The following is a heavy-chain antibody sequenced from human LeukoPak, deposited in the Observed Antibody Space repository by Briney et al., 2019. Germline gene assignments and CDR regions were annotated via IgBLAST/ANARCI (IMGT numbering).Heavy chain of an antibody. V-gene: IGHV3-7*05. D-gene: IGHD4-17*01. Sequence: PGGSLRFSCSASGFIFSNYWMSWVRQAPGKGLEWVANINQDGREKYYVDSVKGRFTISRDNAKNSLSLQMNSLRAEDTALYYCARDKSYGDSEDYWGQGTLVTVSS. CDR2: INQDGREK. CDR1: GFIFSNYW. CDR3: ARDKSYGDSEDY. J-gene: IGHJ4*02.